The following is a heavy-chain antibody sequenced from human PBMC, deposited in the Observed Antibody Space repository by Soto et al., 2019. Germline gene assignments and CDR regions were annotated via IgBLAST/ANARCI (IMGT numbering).Heavy chain of an antibody. Sequence: GGSLRLSCAASGFTFSSYGMHWVRQAPGKGLEWVAVIWYDGSNKYYADSVKGRFTISRDNSKNTLYLQMNSLRAEDTAVYYCARQRPSGTYYFDYWGQGTLVTVSS. V-gene: IGHV3-33*01. CDR2: IWYDGSNK. CDR1: GFTFSSYG. D-gene: IGHD3-3*01. CDR3: ARQRPSGTYYFDY. J-gene: IGHJ4*02.